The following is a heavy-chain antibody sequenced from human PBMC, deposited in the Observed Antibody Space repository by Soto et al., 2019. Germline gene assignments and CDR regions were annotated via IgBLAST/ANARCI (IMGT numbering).Heavy chain of an antibody. D-gene: IGHD3-22*01. V-gene: IGHV3-23*01. CDR1: GFSFSSYA. Sequence: EVQLLDSGGGLVQPGGSLRLSCAASGFSFSSYAMTWVRQTPGKGLEWVSTISSSGGTTYYADSVKGRFTISRDNSKNTLFLQMNSLRAEDTAIYYCAKRDDSGGSRGGPFDYWGPGTLVTFSS. CDR2: ISSSGGTT. J-gene: IGHJ4*01. CDR3: AKRDDSGGSRGGPFDY.